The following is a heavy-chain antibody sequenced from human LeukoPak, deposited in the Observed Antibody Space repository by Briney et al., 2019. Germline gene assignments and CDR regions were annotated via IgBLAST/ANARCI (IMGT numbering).Heavy chain of an antibody. CDR3: ARGSKGKYYFDY. CDR1: GFTFTSYW. CDR2: INSDGSST. J-gene: IGHJ4*02. V-gene: IGHV3-74*01. Sequence: GGSLRLSCVASGFTFTSYWMHWVRQAPGKGLVWVSRINSDGSSTSYADSVKGRFTISRDNAKNTLYLQMNSLRAEDTAVYYCARGSKGKYYFDYWGQGTLVTVSS.